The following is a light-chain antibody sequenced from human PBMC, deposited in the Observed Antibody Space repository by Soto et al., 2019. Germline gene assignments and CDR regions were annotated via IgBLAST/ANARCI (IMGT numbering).Light chain of an antibody. J-gene: IGKJ1*01. CDR3: LQHDTYPRT. V-gene: IGKV1-17*01. CDR1: QGIRNN. Sequence: DIPMTQSPSSLFASVGDRVTITCRASQGIRNNLGWYQQKTGKAPKRLIYGTSNLQYGAPSRFSGSGSGTEFTLTITSLQPEDFATYYCLQHDTYPRTFGQGTKVEIK. CDR2: GTS.